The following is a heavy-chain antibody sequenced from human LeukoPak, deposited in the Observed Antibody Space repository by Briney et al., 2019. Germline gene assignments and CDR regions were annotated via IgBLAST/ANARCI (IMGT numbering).Heavy chain of an antibody. V-gene: IGHV3-9*01. J-gene: IGHJ4*02. CDR1: GFTFDNYA. CDR2: ISWNSGSI. Sequence: GRSLRLSCAASGFTFDNYAMHWVRQAPGKGLEWVSDISWNSGSIDYADSVKGRFTISRDNAKNSLYLQMNSLRAEDTAVYYCARDHGSSMGEDYWGQGTLVTVSS. D-gene: IGHD6-13*01. CDR3: ARDHGSSMGEDY.